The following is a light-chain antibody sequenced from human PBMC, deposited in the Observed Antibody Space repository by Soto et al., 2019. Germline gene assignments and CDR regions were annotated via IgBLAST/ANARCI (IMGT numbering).Light chain of an antibody. CDR1: QSVNSN. V-gene: IGKV3-15*01. CDR3: QQYNFWPALT. Sequence: EIVMTQSPATLSVSLGERATISCRASQSVNSNLAWYRQKPGQAPRLLISAASTRATGVPARFSGSGSGTEFALTISSLQSEDSGIYYCQQYNFWPALTFGGGTKVEIK. CDR2: AAS. J-gene: IGKJ4*01.